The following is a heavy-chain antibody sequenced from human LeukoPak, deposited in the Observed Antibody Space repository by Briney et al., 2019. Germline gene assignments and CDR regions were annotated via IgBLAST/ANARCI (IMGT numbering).Heavy chain of an antibody. CDR2: IYYSGST. V-gene: IGHV4-59*01. J-gene: IGHJ4*02. CDR3: ARGGVMYDY. CDR1: GDSTSSYY. Sequence: PSETLSLTCSVSGDSTSSYYWSWIRQPPGKGLEWIGYIYYSGSTNYNPSLKSRVTISADTSKNQFSLKVSSVTAADTAVYYCARGGVMYDYWGQGTLVTVSS. D-gene: IGHD2-8*01.